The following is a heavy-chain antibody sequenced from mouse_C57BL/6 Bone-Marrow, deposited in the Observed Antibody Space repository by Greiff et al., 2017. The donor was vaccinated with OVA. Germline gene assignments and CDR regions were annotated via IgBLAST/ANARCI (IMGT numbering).Heavy chain of an antibody. CDR3: ARRGGYYAMDY. Sequence: DVKLQESGPGLVKPSQSLSLTCSVTGYSITSGYYWNWIRQFPGNKLEWMGYISYDGSNNYNPSLKNRISITRDTSKNQFFLKLNSVTTEDTATYYCARRGGYYAMDYWGQGTSVTVSS. CDR2: ISYDGSN. V-gene: IGHV3-6*01. J-gene: IGHJ4*01. CDR1: GYSITSGYY.